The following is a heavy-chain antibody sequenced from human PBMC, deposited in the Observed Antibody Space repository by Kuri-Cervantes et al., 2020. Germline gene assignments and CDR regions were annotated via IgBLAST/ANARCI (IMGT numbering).Heavy chain of an antibody. Sequence: GESLKISCAASGFTFSSYGMHWVRQAPGKGLEWVAVISYDGSNTYYADSVKGRFTISRDNSKNTLYLQMNSLRAEDTAVYYCARNAYDSSGYSFDYWGQGTLVTVSS. V-gene: IGHV3-30*03. CDR1: GFTFSSYG. CDR3: ARNAYDSSGYSFDY. D-gene: IGHD3-22*01. CDR2: ISYDGSNT. J-gene: IGHJ4*02.